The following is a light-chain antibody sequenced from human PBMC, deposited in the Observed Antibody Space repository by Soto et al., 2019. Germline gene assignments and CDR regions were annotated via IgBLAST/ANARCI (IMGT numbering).Light chain of an antibody. CDR1: QSISSW. CDR2: KAS. J-gene: IGKJ5*01. CDR3: QQSYSTPIT. Sequence: DIQMTQSPSILSASVVDRVTITFRASQSISSWLAWYQQKPGKAPNLLIYKASTLKSGVPSRFSGSGSGTEFTLTISSLQPDDFATYYCQQSYSTPITFGQGTRLEIK. V-gene: IGKV1-5*03.